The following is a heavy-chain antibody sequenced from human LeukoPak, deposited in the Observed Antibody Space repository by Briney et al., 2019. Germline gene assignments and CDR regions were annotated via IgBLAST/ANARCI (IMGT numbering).Heavy chain of an antibody. CDR2: IYTSGST. J-gene: IGHJ4*02. CDR1: GGSISSGNYY. CDR3: ARYSTTYYYDSSGYYYFDY. Sequence: PSETLSLTCTVSGGSISSGNYYWSWIRQPAGKGLEWIGRIYTSGSTNYNPSLKSRVTMSVDTSKNQFSLKLSSVTAADTAVYYCARYSTTYYYDSSGYYYFDYGGQGTLVTVSS. D-gene: IGHD3-22*01. V-gene: IGHV4-61*02.